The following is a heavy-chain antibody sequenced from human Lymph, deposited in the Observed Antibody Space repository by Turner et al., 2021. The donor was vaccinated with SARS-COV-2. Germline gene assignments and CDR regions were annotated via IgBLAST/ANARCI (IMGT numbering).Heavy chain of an antibody. D-gene: IGHD2-15*01. Sequence: QVQLQESGPGLVKPSGTLSLTCAVSGGSISSSNWWNWVRQPPGKGLEWIGEIYHSGSTNYNPSLKSRVTILVDKSKNQFSLRLSSVTAADTAVYYCATKYCSGGSCSYFDYWGQGTLVTVSS. V-gene: IGHV4-4*02. CDR1: GGSISSSNW. J-gene: IGHJ4*02. CDR2: IYHSGST. CDR3: ATKYCSGGSCSYFDY.